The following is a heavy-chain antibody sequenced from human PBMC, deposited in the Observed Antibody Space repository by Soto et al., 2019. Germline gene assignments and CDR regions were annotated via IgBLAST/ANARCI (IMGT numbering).Heavy chain of an antibody. Sequence: GASVKVSCKASGYTFTRYGISWVRQAPGQGLEWMGWISAYNGNTNYAQKLQGRVTMTTDTSTSTAYMELRSLRSDDTAVYYCARDXSXXXXRDSNSDGDWGQGTLVTVAS. CDR3: ARDXSXXXXRDSNSDGD. CDR1: GYTFTRYG. J-gene: IGHJ4*02. V-gene: IGHV1-18*01. D-gene: IGHD3-22*01. CDR2: ISAYNGNT.